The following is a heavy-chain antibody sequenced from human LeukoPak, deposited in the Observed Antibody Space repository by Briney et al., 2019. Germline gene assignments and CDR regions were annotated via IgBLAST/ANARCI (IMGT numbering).Heavy chain of an antibody. Sequence: GRSLRLSCAASGFTFDDYAMHWVRHAPGKGLEWVSGISWDSRKIDYADSVKGRFTISRDNAKNSLYLQMNSPRAEDTALYYCAKLSPGLWGRGTLVTVSS. CDR2: ISWDSRKI. CDR1: GFTFDDYA. V-gene: IGHV3-9*01. D-gene: IGHD3/OR15-3a*01. CDR3: AKLSPGL. J-gene: IGHJ2*01.